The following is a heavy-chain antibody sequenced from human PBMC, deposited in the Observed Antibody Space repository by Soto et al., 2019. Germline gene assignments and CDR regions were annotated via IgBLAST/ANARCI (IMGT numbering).Heavy chain of an antibody. CDR1: GFTLSSYA. Sequence: GESLKISCAASGFTLSSYAMSWVRQAPGKGLEWVSAISGSGGSTYYADSVKGRFTISRDNSKNTLYLQMNSLRAEDTAVYYCAKVQEDYYDSSGYYSYWGQGTLVTVSS. D-gene: IGHD3-22*01. CDR3: AKVQEDYYDSSGYYSY. J-gene: IGHJ4*02. CDR2: ISGSGGST. V-gene: IGHV3-23*01.